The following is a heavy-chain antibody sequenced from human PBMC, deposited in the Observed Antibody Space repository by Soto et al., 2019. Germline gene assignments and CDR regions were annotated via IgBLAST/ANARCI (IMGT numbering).Heavy chain of an antibody. Sequence: QVQLVESGGGVVQPGRSLRLSCAASGFTFSSYGMHWVRQAPGKGLEWVAVISYDGSNKYDADSVKGRFTISRDNSKNTLYLQMNSLRAEDTAVYYCAKAGSGGTYYFDYWGQGTLVTVSS. CDR2: ISYDGSNK. D-gene: IGHD3-10*01. V-gene: IGHV3-30*18. J-gene: IGHJ4*02. CDR1: GFTFSSYG. CDR3: AKAGSGGTYYFDY.